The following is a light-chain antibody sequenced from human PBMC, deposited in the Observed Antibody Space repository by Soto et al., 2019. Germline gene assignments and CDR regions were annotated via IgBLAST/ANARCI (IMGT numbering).Light chain of an antibody. V-gene: IGKV3-11*01. Sequence: EIVLTQSPATLSLSPGERATLSCRASQSVSSYLAWYQQKPGQAPRLLIYDASNRATGIPDRFSGSGSGTDFTLTISRLEPEDFAVYYCQQRSTWPQTFGQGTKVDIK. CDR2: DAS. CDR3: QQRSTWPQT. CDR1: QSVSSY. J-gene: IGKJ1*01.